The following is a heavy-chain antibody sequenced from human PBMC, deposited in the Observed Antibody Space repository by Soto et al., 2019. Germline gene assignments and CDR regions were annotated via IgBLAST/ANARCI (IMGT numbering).Heavy chain of an antibody. Sequence: ASVKVSCKASGYTFTGYYMHWVRQAPGQGLEWMGWINPNSGETIYAQKFQGRVTMTEDTSTDTAYMELSSLRSEDTAVYYCATGDGETQYYYGMDVWGQGTTVTVSS. CDR3: ATGDGETQYYYGMDV. J-gene: IGHJ6*02. V-gene: IGHV1-2*02. CDR1: GYTFTGYY. D-gene: IGHD2-21*01. CDR2: INPNSGET.